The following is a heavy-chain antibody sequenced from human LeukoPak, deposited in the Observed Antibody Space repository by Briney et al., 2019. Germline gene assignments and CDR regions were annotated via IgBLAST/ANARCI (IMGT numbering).Heavy chain of an antibody. CDR1: GCSFNTYW. J-gene: IGHJ5*02. Sequence: AGTLCLSCAASGCSFNTYWMHWVRQLPGKGLVLVSRIRGDGTNPLSAASAKGRFTISRDNAKNTLYLQMNRLRAEDTGPYFCARDSYYAPFDPWRQGTLVTVSS. D-gene: IGHD3-22*01. V-gene: IGHV3-74*01. CDR2: IRGDGTNP. CDR3: ARDSYYAPFDP.